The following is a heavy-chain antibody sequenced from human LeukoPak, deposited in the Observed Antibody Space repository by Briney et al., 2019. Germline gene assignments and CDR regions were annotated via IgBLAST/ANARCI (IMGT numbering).Heavy chain of an antibody. V-gene: IGHV1-69*13. CDR1: GGTFISYA. D-gene: IGHD3-10*01. CDR2: IIPIFGTA. Sequence: SVKVSCKASGGTFISYAISWVRQAPGQGLEWMGRIIPIFGTANYAQKFQGRVTITADESTSTAYMELSSLRSEDTAVYYCARARTSYYYGSGSPDQFDYWGQGTLVTVSS. CDR3: ARARTSYYYGSGSPDQFDY. J-gene: IGHJ4*02.